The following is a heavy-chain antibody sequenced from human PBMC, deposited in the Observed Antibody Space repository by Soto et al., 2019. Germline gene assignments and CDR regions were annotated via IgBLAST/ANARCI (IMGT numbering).Heavy chain of an antibody. D-gene: IGHD6-19*01. CDR1: GGSISSSSYY. Sequence: PSETLSLTCTVSGGSISSSSYYWGWIRQPPGKGLEWIGSIYYSGSTYYNPSLKSRVTISVDTSKNQFSLKLSSVTAADTAVYYWARHAVNSSGFTDYWGQGTLVTVSS. V-gene: IGHV4-39*01. CDR3: ARHAVNSSGFTDY. CDR2: IYYSGST. J-gene: IGHJ4*02.